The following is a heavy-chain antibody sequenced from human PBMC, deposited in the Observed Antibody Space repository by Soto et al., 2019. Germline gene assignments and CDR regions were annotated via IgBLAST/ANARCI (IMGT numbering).Heavy chain of an antibody. Sequence: GGSLRLSCAASGFTLSNYGMHRVSQAPGKGLEWVATLSYDGSKKDYADSVKGRFTVSRDISKNALYLQLNNLRVEDTAVYYCARLHYDSSGYFHYWGQGTLVTVSS. J-gene: IGHJ4*02. V-gene: IGHV3-30-3*01. CDR1: GFTLSNYG. CDR2: LSYDGSKK. CDR3: ARLHYDSSGYFHY. D-gene: IGHD3-22*01.